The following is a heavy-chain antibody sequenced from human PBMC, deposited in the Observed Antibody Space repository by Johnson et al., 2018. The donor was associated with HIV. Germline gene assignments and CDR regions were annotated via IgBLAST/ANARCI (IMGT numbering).Heavy chain of an antibody. V-gene: IGHV3-23*04. CDR3: AVVALPMYWYDAFDI. D-gene: IGHD2-21*01. J-gene: IGHJ3*02. Sequence: VQLVESGGGLIQPGGSLRLSCAASGFTVSSNYMSWVRQAPGKGLEWVSAISGSGGSTYYADSVKGRFTISRDNSKNTLYLQMNSLRAEDTAVYYCAVVALPMYWYDAFDIWGQGTMVTVSS. CDR2: ISGSGGST. CDR1: GFTVSSNY.